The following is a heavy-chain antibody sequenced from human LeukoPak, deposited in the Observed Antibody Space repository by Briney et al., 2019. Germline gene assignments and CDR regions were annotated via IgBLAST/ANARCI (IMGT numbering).Heavy chain of an antibody. CDR3: ARDGSSGSYDY. D-gene: IGHD1-26*01. V-gene: IGHV3-48*04. J-gene: IGHJ4*02. CDR1: GFTFSSHN. CDR2: ISDSSITM. Sequence: GGSLRLSCAASGFTFSSHNMVWVRQPPGKGLEWISYISDSSITMYYADSVKGRFTISRDNAKNSLYLQMNSLRAEDTAVYYCARDGSSGSYDYWGQGTLVTVSS.